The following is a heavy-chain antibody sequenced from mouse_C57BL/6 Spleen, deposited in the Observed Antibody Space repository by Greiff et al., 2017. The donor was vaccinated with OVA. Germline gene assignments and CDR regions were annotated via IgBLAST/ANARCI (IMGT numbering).Heavy chain of an antibody. Sequence: EVHLVESGGGLVQPGGSLSLSCAASGFTFTDYYMSWVRQPPGKALEWLGFIRNKATGYTTEYSASVKGRFTISRDNSQSILYLQMNALRAEDSATYYCARYSAAQAGYAMDYWGQGTSVTVSS. CDR3: ARYSAAQAGYAMDY. D-gene: IGHD3-2*02. J-gene: IGHJ4*01. CDR2: IRNKATGYTT. CDR1: GFTFTDYY. V-gene: IGHV7-3*01.